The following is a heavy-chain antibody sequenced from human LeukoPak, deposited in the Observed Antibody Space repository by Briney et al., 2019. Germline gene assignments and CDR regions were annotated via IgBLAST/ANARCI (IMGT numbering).Heavy chain of an antibody. Sequence: GSLRLSCAASGFTFSSYAMHWVRQAPGKGLEWVAVISYDGSNKYYADSVKGRFTISRDNSKNTLYLQMNSLRAEDTAVYYCARSSTTYYYDTSSHYWGQGTLVTVSS. CDR2: ISYDGSNK. J-gene: IGHJ4*02. V-gene: IGHV3-30-3*01. CDR1: GFTFSSYA. D-gene: IGHD3-22*01. CDR3: ARSSTTYYYDTSSHY.